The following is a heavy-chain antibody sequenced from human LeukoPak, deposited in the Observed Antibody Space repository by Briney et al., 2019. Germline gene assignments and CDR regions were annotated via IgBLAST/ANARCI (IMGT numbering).Heavy chain of an antibody. CDR2: ISYDGNNK. Sequence: SGRSLRLSCAASGFTFSRYVMHWVHQAPGKGREGVAVISYDGNNKYYTDSVKGRFTISRDNSKNTLYLQMNSLRPEDTAVYYCARDNGDYGGTFDIWGQGTTVTVSS. V-gene: IGHV3-30-3*01. CDR1: GFTFSRYV. J-gene: IGHJ3*02. D-gene: IGHD4-17*01. CDR3: ARDNGDYGGTFDI.